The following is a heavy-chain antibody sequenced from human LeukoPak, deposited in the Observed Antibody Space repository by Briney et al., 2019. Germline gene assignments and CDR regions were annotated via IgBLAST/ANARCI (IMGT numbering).Heavy chain of an antibody. J-gene: IGHJ4*02. CDR1: RYTFTSYD. D-gene: IGHD6-19*01. V-gene: IGHV1-2*02. CDR2: MNPNSGGT. Sequence: GASVKVSCKASRYTFTSYDINWVRQATGQGLEWMGWMNPNSGGTNSAQKFQGRVTMTRDTSISTAYMELSRLRSDDTAVYYCARVGSDSSGWRRFDYWGQGTLVTVSS. CDR3: ARVGSDSSGWRRFDY.